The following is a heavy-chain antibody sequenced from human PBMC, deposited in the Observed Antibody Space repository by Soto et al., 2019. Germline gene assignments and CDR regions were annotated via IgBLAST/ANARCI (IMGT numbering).Heavy chain of an antibody. CDR2: IIPIFGTA. CDR1: GGTSSSYA. J-gene: IGHJ6*02. Sequence: SVKVSCKASGGTSSSYAISWVRQAPGQGLEWMGGIIPIFGTANYAQKFQGRVTITADESTSTAYMELSSLRSEDTAVYYCARVSTRVRGVRDYYYGMDVWGQGTTVTVSS. V-gene: IGHV1-69*13. D-gene: IGHD3-10*01. CDR3: ARVSTRVRGVRDYYYGMDV.